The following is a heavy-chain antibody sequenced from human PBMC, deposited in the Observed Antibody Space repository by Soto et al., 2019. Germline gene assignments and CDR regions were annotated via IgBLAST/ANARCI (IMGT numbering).Heavy chain of an antibody. V-gene: IGHV5-51*01. J-gene: IGHJ4*02. CDR3: ARLRLTAMVAPQYYYFDY. CDR1: GYSFTSYW. Sequence: GESLKISRKGSGYSFTSYWIGWVRQMPGKGLEWMGIIYPGDSDTRYSPSFQGQVTISADKSISTAYLQWSSLKASDTAMYYCARLRLTAMVAPQYYYFDYWGQGTLVTVSS. D-gene: IGHD5-18*01. CDR2: IYPGDSDT.